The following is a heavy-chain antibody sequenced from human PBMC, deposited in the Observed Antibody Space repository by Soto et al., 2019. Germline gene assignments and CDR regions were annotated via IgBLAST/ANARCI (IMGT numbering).Heavy chain of an antibody. CDR3: ARDDIVVVVADYYYCMDV. V-gene: IGHV1-18*01. J-gene: IGHJ6*02. D-gene: IGHD2-15*01. Sequence: QVQLVQSGAEVKKPGASVKVSCKASGYTFTSYGISWVRQATGQGLEWMGWISAYNGNTNYAQKLQGRVAMTTDTTTSKAYMELRSLRSDDTAVYYCARDDIVVVVADYYYCMDVWGQGTTVTVSS. CDR2: ISAYNGNT. CDR1: GYTFTSYG.